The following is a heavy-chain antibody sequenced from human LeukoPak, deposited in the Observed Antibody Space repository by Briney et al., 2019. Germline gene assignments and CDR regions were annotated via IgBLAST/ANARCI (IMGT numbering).Heavy chain of an antibody. Sequence: PGGSLRLSCAASGFTFSSYSMNWVRQAPGKGLEWVSSISSSSSYIYYADSVKGRFTISRDNAKNSLYLQMNSLRAEDTAVYYCARGPDSLRFLPEYYFDYWGQGTLVTVSS. CDR1: GFTFSSYS. D-gene: IGHD3-3*01. J-gene: IGHJ4*02. V-gene: IGHV3-21*01. CDR2: ISSSSSYI. CDR3: ARGPDSLRFLPEYYFDY.